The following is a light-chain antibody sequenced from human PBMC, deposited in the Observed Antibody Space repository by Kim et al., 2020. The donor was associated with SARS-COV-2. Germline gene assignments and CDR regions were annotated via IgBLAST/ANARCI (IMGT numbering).Light chain of an antibody. CDR1: QSVSGN. V-gene: IGKV3-15*01. Sequence: PGERVTPSCRASQSVSGNVAWYQQKPGQTPRLLSYGASTRAIGIPARFSGSGSGTEFTLTISSLQSGDFAVYYCQQYDDWPPVTFDQGTRLEIK. J-gene: IGKJ5*01. CDR3: QQYDDWPPVT. CDR2: GAS.